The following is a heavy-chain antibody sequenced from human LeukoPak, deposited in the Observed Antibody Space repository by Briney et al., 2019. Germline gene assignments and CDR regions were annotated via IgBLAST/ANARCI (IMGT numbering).Heavy chain of an antibody. Sequence: ASVKVSCKAPGYTFSDYAMHWVRQAPGQGPEWIGWINGGNGNTRYSQTFQGRITITRDTSATTGYMELSSLRSEDTAIYYCARERLYTSGWFDDWGQGTLVTVSS. D-gene: IGHD6-19*01. CDR1: GYTFSDYA. J-gene: IGHJ4*02. CDR3: ARERLYTSGWFDD. V-gene: IGHV1-3*01. CDR2: INGGNGNT.